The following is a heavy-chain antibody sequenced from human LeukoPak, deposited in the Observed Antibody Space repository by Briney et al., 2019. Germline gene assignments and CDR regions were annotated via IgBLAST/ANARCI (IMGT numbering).Heavy chain of an antibody. D-gene: IGHD3-22*01. CDR2: MNPNSGST. Sequence: ASVKVSCKASGYTFTSYDINWVRQATGQGLEWMGWMNPNSGSTGYAQKFQGRVTMTRNTSISTAYMELSSLRSEDTAVYYCAREYYDSSGYYPDWGQGTLVTVSS. CDR1: GYTFTSYD. J-gene: IGHJ4*02. CDR3: AREYYDSSGYYPD. V-gene: IGHV1-8*01.